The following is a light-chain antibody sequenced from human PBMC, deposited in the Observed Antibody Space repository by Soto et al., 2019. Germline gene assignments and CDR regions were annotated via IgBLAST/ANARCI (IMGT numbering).Light chain of an antibody. V-gene: IGKV3-20*01. CDR3: QHYDGSPRT. Sequence: ETVLTQSPGTASLSPGERATLSCTTSQSVRSNYLAWYQQKPGQAPRLLIYGVFSRAAGIPDRFSGSGSGTDFTLTISGLEPEDSAVYYCQHYDGSPRTFGRGTKLEI. CDR2: GVF. CDR1: QSVRSNY. J-gene: IGKJ2*01.